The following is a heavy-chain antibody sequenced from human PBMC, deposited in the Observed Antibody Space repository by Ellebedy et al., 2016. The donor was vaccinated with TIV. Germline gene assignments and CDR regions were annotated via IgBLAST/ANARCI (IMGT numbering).Heavy chain of an antibody. J-gene: IGHJ4*02. CDR3: ARDRGGVGATNGFDY. D-gene: IGHD1-26*01. CDR2: INPSGGST. V-gene: IGHV1-46*04. CDR1: GYTFTSYY. Sequence: AASVKVSCKASGYTFTSYYMHWVRQAPGQGLEWMGIINPSGGSTSYAQKLQGRVTMTMDTSTSTVYMELSSLRSEDTAVYYCARDRGGVGATNGFDYWGQGTLVTVSS.